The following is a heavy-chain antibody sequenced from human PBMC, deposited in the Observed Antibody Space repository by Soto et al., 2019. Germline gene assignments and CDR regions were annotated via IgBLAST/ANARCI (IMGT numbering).Heavy chain of an antibody. J-gene: IGHJ3*02. D-gene: IGHD3-9*01. V-gene: IGHV4-59*01. CDR3: ARDRRYFDWLLYTDAFDI. CDR2: IYYSGST. CDR1: GGSISSYY. Sequence: SETLSLTCTVSGGSISSYYWSWIRQPPGKGLEWIGYIYYSGSTNYNPSLKSRVTISVDTSKNQFSLKLSSVTAADTAVYYCARDRRYFDWLLYTDAFDIWGQGTMVTVSS.